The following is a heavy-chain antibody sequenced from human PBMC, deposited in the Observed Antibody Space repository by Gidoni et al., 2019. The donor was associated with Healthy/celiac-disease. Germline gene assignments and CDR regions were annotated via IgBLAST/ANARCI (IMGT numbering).Heavy chain of an antibody. CDR2: VDPEDGET. CDR1: GYTFTDYY. CDR3: ATARPTVTTDSDWYFDL. D-gene: IGHD4-17*01. J-gene: IGHJ2*01. V-gene: IGHV1-69-2*01. Sequence: EVQLVQSGAEVKKPGATVKISCKVSGYTFTDYYMHWGQQAPGKGLEWMGLVDPEDGETIYAEKFQGRVTITADTSTDTAYMELSSLRSEDTAVYYCATARPTVTTDSDWYFDLWGRGTLVTVSS.